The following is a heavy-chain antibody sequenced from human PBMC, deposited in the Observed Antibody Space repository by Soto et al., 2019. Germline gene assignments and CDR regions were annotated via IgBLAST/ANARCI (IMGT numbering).Heavy chain of an antibody. Sequence: ASVKVSCKASGYTFTSYGISWVRQAPGQGLEWMGWISAYNGNTNYAQKLQGRVTMTTDTSTSTAYMELRSLRSDDTAVYYCARDSPNYNKYYYGRDVGGQGTRVTVS. D-gene: IGHD4-4*01. CDR2: ISAYNGNT. CDR1: GYTFTSYG. V-gene: IGHV1-18*01. J-gene: IGHJ6*02. CDR3: ARDSPNYNKYYYGRDV.